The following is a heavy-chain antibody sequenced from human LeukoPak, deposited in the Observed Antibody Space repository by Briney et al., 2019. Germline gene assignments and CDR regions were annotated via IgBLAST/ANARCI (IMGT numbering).Heavy chain of an antibody. Sequence: SETLSLTCAVSGGSISSGGYSWSWIRQPPGKGLEWIGYIYHSGSTYYNPSLKSRVTISVDRSKNQFSLKLSSVTAADTAVYYCARDGPLNGMDVWGQGTTVTVSS. CDR2: IYHSGST. CDR3: ARDGPLNGMDV. J-gene: IGHJ6*02. V-gene: IGHV4-30-2*01. CDR1: GGSISSGGYS.